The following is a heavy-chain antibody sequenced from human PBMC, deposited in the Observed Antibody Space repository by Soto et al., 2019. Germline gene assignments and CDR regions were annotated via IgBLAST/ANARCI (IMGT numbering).Heavy chain of an antibody. CDR1: GFTFSSYA. Sequence: QVQLVESGGGVVQPGRSLRLSCAASGFTFSSYAMHWVRQAPGKGLEWVAVISYDGSNKYYADSVKGRFTISRDNSKNTLYLQMNSLRAEDTAVYYCARDRTIFGVAFYYGMDVWGQGTTVTVSS. V-gene: IGHV3-30-3*01. J-gene: IGHJ6*02. CDR2: ISYDGSNK. CDR3: ARDRTIFGVAFYYGMDV. D-gene: IGHD3-3*01.